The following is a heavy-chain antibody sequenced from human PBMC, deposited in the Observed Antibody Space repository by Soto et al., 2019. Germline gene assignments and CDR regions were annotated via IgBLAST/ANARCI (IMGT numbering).Heavy chain of an antibody. CDR3: ARDPNLRGAAFDI. CDR1: GGTFSSYA. J-gene: IGHJ3*02. CDR2: IIPIFGTA. Sequence: SVKVSCKASGGTFSSYAISWVRQAPGQGLEWMGGIIPIFGTANYAQRFQGRVTITADESTSTAYMELSSLRSEDTAVYYCARDPNLRGAAFDIWGQGTMVTVSS. V-gene: IGHV1-69*13. D-gene: IGHD4-17*01.